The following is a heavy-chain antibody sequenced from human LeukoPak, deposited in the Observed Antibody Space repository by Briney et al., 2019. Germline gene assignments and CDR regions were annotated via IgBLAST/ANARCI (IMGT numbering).Heavy chain of an antibody. V-gene: IGHV1-46*01. CDR2: INPSGGST. CDR1: GGTFSSYA. CDR3: ARHKEVGDYYYFDY. Sequence: ASVKVSCKASGGTFSSYAISWVRQAPGQGLEWMGIINPSGGSTSYTQKFQGRVTMTRDTSTTTVYMELSSLRSQDTAEYYCARHKEVGDYYYFDYWGQGTLVTVSS. D-gene: IGHD2/OR15-2a*01. J-gene: IGHJ4*02.